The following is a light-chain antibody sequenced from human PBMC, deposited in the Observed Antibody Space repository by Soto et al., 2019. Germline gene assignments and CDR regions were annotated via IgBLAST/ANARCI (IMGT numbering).Light chain of an antibody. CDR3: QSYDSSLSGSKV. J-gene: IGLJ3*02. V-gene: IGLV1-44*01. CDR1: SSNIGSHT. Sequence: QSVLTQPPSASGTPGQRVTISCSGSSSNIGSHTVTWYQQVPGTAPKLLIFSHNQRPSGVPDRFSGSKSGTSASLAISGLQSDDEADYYCQSYDSSLSGSKVFGGGTQLTVL. CDR2: SHN.